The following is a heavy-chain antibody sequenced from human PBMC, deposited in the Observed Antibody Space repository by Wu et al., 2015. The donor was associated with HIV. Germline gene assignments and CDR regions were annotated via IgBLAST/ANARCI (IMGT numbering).Heavy chain of an antibody. Sequence: QVQLVQSEAEVKKPGSSVKVSCKGSGGTFSRNAISWVRQAPGQGLEWMGGIIPFFGIANYAQNFQGRVTITVDDSTSTAYMQLNSLRSEDTAVFYCATTNRGQLLSHGRTTGGLLAFDIWGQGTVVTVSS. CDR1: GGTFSRNA. J-gene: IGHJ3*02. CDR2: IIPFFGIA. D-gene: IGHD2-2*01. CDR3: ATTNRGQLLSHGRTTGGLLAFDI. V-gene: IGHV1-69*12.